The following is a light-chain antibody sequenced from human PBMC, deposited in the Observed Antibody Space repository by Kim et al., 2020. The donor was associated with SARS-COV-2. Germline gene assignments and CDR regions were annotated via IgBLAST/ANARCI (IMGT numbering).Light chain of an antibody. V-gene: IGKV1-33*01. Sequence: SRAASGGDRVTITCQASQDISNYLNWYQQKPGKAPKLLIYDASNLETGVPSRISGSGSGTDFTFTISSLQPEDIATYYCQQYDNLFGPGTKVDIK. CDR3: QQYDNL. J-gene: IGKJ3*01. CDR1: QDISNY. CDR2: DAS.